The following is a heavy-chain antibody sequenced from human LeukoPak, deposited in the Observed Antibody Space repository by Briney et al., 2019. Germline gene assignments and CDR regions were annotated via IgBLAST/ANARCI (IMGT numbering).Heavy chain of an antibody. V-gene: IGHV3-9*01. CDR1: GFTFDDYA. CDR3: ARDPYMTTYDY. J-gene: IGHJ4*02. D-gene: IGHD4-17*01. CDR2: ISWNSGSI. Sequence: GRSLRLSCAASGFTFDDYAMHWVRQAPGKGLEWVSGISWNSGSIGYADSVKGRFTISRDNAKNSLYLQMNSLRAEDTAVYYCARDPYMTTYDYWGQGTLVTVSS.